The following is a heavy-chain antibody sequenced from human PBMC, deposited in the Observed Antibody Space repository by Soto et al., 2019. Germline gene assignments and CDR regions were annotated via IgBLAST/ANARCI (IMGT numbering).Heavy chain of an antibody. CDR2: TYYRSKWYN. CDR1: GDSVSSNSAA. V-gene: IGHV6-1*01. Sequence: PSQTLSLTCAISGDSVSSNSAAWNWIRQSPSIGLEWLGRTYYRSKWYNDYAVSVKSRITINPDTSKNQFSLQLNSVTPEDTAVYYCAIAARRMGTLGYYYGMDVWGQGTTVTVSS. CDR3: AIAARRMGTLGYYYGMDV. D-gene: IGHD6-6*01. J-gene: IGHJ6*02.